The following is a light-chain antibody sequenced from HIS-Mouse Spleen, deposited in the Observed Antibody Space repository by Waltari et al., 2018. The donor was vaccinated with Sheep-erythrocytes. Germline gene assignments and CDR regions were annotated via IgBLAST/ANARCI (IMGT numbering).Light chain of an antibody. CDR1: SSDVGSYNL. CDR2: EGS. V-gene: IGLV2-23*01. CDR3: CSYAGSSTPWV. Sequence: QSALTQPASVSGSPGQSLTISCPGTSSDVGSYNLVSWYHQHPGKAPKLMIYEGSKRPSGVSNRFSGSKSGNTASLTISGLQAEDEADYYCCSYAGSSTPWVFGGGTKLTVL. J-gene: IGLJ3*02.